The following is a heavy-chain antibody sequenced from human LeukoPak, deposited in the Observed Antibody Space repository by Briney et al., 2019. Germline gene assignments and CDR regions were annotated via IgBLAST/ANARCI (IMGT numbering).Heavy chain of an antibody. CDR3: ARTRHYYDSSGYSYNWFDP. CDR1: GYSITNYW. CDR2: IYPGDSDT. Sequence: GESLKISCKGSGYSITNYWIGWVRQMPGKGLEWMGIIYPGDSDTKYSPSLQGQVTISADKSISTAYLQWSSLKASDTAMYYCARTRHYYDSSGYSYNWFDPWAREPWSPSPQ. J-gene: IGHJ5*02. D-gene: IGHD3-22*01. V-gene: IGHV5-51*01.